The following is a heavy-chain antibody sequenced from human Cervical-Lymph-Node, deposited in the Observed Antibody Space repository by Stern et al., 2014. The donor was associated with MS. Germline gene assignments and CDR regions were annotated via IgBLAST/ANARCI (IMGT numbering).Heavy chain of an antibody. D-gene: IGHD3-10*01. CDR3: AHTLITLDRGVPFDY. V-gene: IGHV2-5*02. J-gene: IGHJ4*02. CDR2: IYWDDDK. CDR1: GFSLNTRGVG. Sequence: QVTLRESGPTLVKPTQTLTLTCTFSGFSLNTRGVGVGWIRQPPGKALEWLAIIYWDDDKRYSPSLKSSLTITKDTSKNQVVLTMTNMDPVDTATYYCAHTLITLDRGVPFDYWGQGTLVTVSS.